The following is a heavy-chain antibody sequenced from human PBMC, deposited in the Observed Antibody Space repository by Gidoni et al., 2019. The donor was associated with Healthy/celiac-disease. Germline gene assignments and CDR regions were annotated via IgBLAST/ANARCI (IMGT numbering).Heavy chain of an antibody. D-gene: IGHD2-15*01. CDR3: ARDLYCSGGSCYFHSGSFFDY. CDR1: GYTFTSYG. CDR2: ISAYNGNT. V-gene: IGHV1-18*01. J-gene: IGHJ4*02. Sequence: QVQLVQSGAEVKKPGASVKVSCKVSGYTFTSYGISWVRQAPGQGLEWMGWISAYNGNTNYAQKLQGRVTMTTDTSTSTVYMELRSLRSDDTAVYYCARDLYCSGGSCYFHSGSFFDYWGQGTLVTVSS.